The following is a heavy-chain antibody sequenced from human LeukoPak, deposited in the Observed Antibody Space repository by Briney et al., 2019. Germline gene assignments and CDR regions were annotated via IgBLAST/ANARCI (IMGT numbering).Heavy chain of an antibody. CDR1: GFTFSSYG. CDR2: IRYDGSNK. CDR3: AKNRITMVRGVEYYFDY. V-gene: IGHV3-30*02. J-gene: IGHJ4*02. D-gene: IGHD3-10*01. Sequence: GGSLRLSCAASGFTFSSYGMHWVRQAPGKGLEWAAFIRYDGSNKYYADSVKGRFTISRDNSKNTLYLQMNSLRAEDTAVYYCAKNRITMVRGVEYYFDYWGQGTLVTVSS.